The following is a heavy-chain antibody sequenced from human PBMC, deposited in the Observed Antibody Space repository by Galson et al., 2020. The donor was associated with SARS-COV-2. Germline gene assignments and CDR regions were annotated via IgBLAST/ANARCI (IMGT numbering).Heavy chain of an antibody. CDR1: GYTFINYG. V-gene: IGHV1-18*01. CDR3: ARDRSPLDS. Sequence: GESLKISCKASGYTFINYGIAWVRQAPGQGLEWMGWISAYNGNTNYAQKLQGRVTMTTDTSTSTAYMELRSLTSDDTAVYYCARDRSPLDSWGQGTLVTVSS. D-gene: IGHD3-16*02. CDR2: ISAYNGNT. J-gene: IGHJ4*02.